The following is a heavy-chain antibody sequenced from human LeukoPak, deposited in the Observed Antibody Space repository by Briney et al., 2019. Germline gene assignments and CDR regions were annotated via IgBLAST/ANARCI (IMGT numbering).Heavy chain of an antibody. Sequence: KPGRSLRLSCAASGFIFNTYSMNWVRQAPGKGLEWVSSISNVGSHIYYADSVKGRFTISRDNAKKSLYLQMNSLRDDDTAVYYCARGRDIVNAYMDVWGKGTTVTVSS. CDR2: ISNVGSHI. D-gene: IGHD5-12*01. V-gene: IGHV3-21*01. CDR3: ARGRDIVNAYMDV. CDR1: GFIFNTYS. J-gene: IGHJ6*03.